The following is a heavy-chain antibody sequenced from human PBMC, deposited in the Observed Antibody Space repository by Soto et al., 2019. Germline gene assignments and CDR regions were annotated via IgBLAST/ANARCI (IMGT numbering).Heavy chain of an antibody. CDR2: ISYDGSNK. CDR3: ARDRLLGGSGSYFSPSFYYYYYGMDV. CDR1: GFTFSSYA. J-gene: IGHJ6*02. Sequence: GGSLRLSCAASGFTFSSYAMHWVRQAPGKGLEWVAVISYDGSNKYYADSVKGRFTISRDNSKNTLYLQMNSLRAEDTAVYYCARDRLLGGSGSYFSPSFYYYYYGMDVWGQGTTVTVSS. D-gene: IGHD3-10*01. V-gene: IGHV3-30-3*01.